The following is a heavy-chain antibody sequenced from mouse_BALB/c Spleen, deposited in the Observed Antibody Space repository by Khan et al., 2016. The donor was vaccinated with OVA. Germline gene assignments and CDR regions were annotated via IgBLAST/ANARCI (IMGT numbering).Heavy chain of an antibody. Sequence: EVQLQESGPGLVKPSQSLSLTCTVTGYSITSDYAWNWIRQFPGNKLEWMGYISYSGNTKYNPSLKSRISITRDTSKNQFFLQLNFVTTEDTATXTCERVRGGDFDYWGQGTTLTVSS. D-gene: IGHD3-1*01. J-gene: IGHJ2*01. CDR3: ERVRGGDFDY. CDR1: GYSITSDYA. CDR2: ISYSGNT. V-gene: IGHV3-2*02.